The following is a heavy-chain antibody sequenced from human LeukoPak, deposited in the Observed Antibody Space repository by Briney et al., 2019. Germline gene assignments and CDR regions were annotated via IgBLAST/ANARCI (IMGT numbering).Heavy chain of an antibody. J-gene: IGHJ4*02. CDR3: ARGAWPVAYYDSSGYLHYFDY. D-gene: IGHD3-22*01. Sequence: ASVKVSCKASGYTFTSYYMHWVRQAPGQGLEGMGIINPSGASTNYAQKFQGRVTMTRDTSTSTVYMELSSLRSEDTAVYYCARGAWPVAYYDSSGYLHYFDYWGQGTLVTVSS. CDR1: GYTFTSYY. CDR2: INPSGAST. V-gene: IGHV1-46*01.